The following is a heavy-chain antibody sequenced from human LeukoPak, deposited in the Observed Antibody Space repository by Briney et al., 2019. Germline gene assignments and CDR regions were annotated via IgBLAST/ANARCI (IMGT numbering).Heavy chain of an antibody. V-gene: IGHV3-21*01. CDR1: GFTFSSYS. D-gene: IGHD2-15*01. CDR3: ARATCSGGSCYPIFDY. Sequence: GGSLRLSCAASGFTFSSYSMNWVRQAPGKGLEWVSSISSSSSYIYYADSVKGRFTISRDSAKNSLYLQMNSLRAEDTAVYYCARATCSGGSCYPIFDYWGQGTLVTVSS. CDR2: ISSSSSYI. J-gene: IGHJ4*02.